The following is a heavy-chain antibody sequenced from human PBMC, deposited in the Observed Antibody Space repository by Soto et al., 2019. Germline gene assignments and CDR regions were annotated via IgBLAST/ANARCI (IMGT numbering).Heavy chain of an antibody. V-gene: IGHV4-59*01. J-gene: IGHJ4*02. CDR1: GGSISVYY. CDR2: IYASGSP. Sequence: PSETLSLTCTISGGSISVYYWSWVRQPPGHELEWIGYIYASGSPYYNPSLRSRVTNSADTSKNQISLKLTSPTAAETAVYYCARGVGSSPPRYWGRGTLVTVSS. CDR3: ARGVGSSPPRY. D-gene: IGHD1-26*01.